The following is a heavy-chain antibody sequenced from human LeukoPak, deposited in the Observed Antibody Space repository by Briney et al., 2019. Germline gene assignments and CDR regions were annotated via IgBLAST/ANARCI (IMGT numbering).Heavy chain of an antibody. Sequence: ASVKVSCKASGYTFDTYDINWVRQAPGQGLEWMAWMNPKSGHTGFAQGFQDRVTLTRDNSVTTAFMELSSLRSDDTAVYFCARSRAAWKHYSYHYMDVWGKGTTVTVSS. D-gene: IGHD1-1*01. V-gene: IGHV1-8*03. CDR1: GYTFDTYD. J-gene: IGHJ6*03. CDR3: ARSRAAWKHYSYHYMDV. CDR2: MNPKSGHT.